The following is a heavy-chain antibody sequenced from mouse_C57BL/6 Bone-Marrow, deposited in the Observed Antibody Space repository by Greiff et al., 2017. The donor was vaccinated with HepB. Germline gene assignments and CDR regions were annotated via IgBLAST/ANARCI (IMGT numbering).Heavy chain of an antibody. V-gene: IGHV1-69*01. CDR1: GYTFTSYW. CDR3: SREGRWLPYFDY. CDR2: IDPSDSYT. Sequence: QVQLQQPGAELVMPGASVKLSCKASGYTFTSYWMHWVKQRPGQGLEWIGEIDPSDSYTNYNQKFKGKSTLSVDKSSSAGYMQLSSLTSEDSAVYYGSREGRWLPYFDYCGQGTTLTVSS. D-gene: IGHD2-3*01. J-gene: IGHJ2*01.